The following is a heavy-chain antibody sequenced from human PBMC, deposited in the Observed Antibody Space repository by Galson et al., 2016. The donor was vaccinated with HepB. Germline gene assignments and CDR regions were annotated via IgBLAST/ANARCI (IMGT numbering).Heavy chain of an antibody. CDR1: GFTVSGNY. Sequence: SLRLSCAASGFTVSGNYLTWVRQAPGRAPECVSIIYSGGGTYYADSVKSRFTISRDSSKNTMYLQMNSLRVEDTAVYYCARALWGQSCSSTSCVTGGLDYWGPGTLVTVSS. J-gene: IGHJ4*02. D-gene: IGHD2-2*01. CDR2: IYSGGGT. V-gene: IGHV3-53*01. CDR3: ARALWGQSCSSTSCVTGGLDY.